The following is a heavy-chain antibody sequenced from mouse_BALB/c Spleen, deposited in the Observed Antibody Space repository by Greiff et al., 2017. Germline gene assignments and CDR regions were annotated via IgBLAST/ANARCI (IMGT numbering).Heavy chain of an antibody. CDR2: ISSGGGST. V-gene: IGHV5-12-1*01. J-gene: IGHJ1*01. CDR1: GFAFSSYD. D-gene: IGHD4-1*01. CDR3: ARPLTGTRYFDV. Sequence: EVHLVESGGGLVKPGGSLKLSCAASGFAFSSYDMSWVRQTPEKRLEWVAYISSGGGSTYYPDTVKGRFTISRDNAKNTLYLQMSSLKSEDTAMYYCARPLTGTRYFDVWGAGTTVTVSS.